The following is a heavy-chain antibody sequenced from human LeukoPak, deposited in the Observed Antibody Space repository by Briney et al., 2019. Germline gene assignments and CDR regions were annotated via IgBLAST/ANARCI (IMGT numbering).Heavy chain of an antibody. CDR2: FDPEDGQT. J-gene: IGHJ4*02. D-gene: IGHD1-26*01. Sequence: ASVKVSCKASGHTLTELAIHWVRQAPGKGLEWMGDFDPEDGQTIYAQKFQGRVTVTEDTSTDTAYMGLSSLGSEDTAVYYCATEGGRSYYLYWGQGTLVTVSS. CDR3: ATEGGRSYYLY. V-gene: IGHV1-24*01. CDR1: GHTLTELA.